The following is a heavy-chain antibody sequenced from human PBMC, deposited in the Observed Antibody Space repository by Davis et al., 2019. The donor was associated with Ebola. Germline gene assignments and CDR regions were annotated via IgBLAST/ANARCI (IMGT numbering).Heavy chain of an antibody. J-gene: IGHJ4*02. CDR2: ISSSSSDI. V-gene: IGHV3-21*01. CDR3: ARVDYSNHGACFDH. CDR1: GFTFSSYC. Sequence: GESLKISCAASGFTFSSYCMNWVRQAPGKGLEWVSSISSSSSDIHYADSVKGRFTISRDNAKNTLFLQVKSPRTEDTAMYYCARVDYSNHGACFDHWGQGSLVTVSS. D-gene: IGHD4-11*01.